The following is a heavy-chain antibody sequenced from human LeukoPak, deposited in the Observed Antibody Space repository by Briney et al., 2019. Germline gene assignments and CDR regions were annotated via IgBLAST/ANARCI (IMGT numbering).Heavy chain of an antibody. CDR3: AKEFVPAAILSYYCMDV. V-gene: IGHV3-23*01. CDR2: ISGSGGST. J-gene: IGHJ6*03. D-gene: IGHD2-2*01. Sequence: GGSLRLSCVASGFTFSTYAMSWVRQAPGKGLEWVSAISGSGGSTHYAESVKGRFTISRDNSKNTLYLQMNSLRAEDTAVYYCAKEFVPAAILSYYCMDVWGRGTTVTVSS. CDR1: GFTFSTYA.